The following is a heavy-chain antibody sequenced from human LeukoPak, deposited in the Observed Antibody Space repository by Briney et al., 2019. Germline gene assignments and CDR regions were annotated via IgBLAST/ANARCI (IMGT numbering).Heavy chain of an antibody. Sequence: PLASVKVSCKASGGTFSSYAISWVRQAPGQGLEWMGGIIPIFGTANYAQKFQGRVTITADESTSTAYMELSSLRSEDTAVYYCARVGMAVAGTFDYWGQGTLVTVSS. D-gene: IGHD6-19*01. J-gene: IGHJ4*02. V-gene: IGHV1-69*01. CDR1: GGTFSSYA. CDR2: IIPIFGTA. CDR3: ARVGMAVAGTFDY.